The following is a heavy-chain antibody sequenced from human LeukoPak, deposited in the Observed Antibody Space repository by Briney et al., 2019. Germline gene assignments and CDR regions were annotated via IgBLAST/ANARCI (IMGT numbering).Heavy chain of an antibody. D-gene: IGHD4-11*01. V-gene: IGHV3-74*01. J-gene: IGHJ4*02. CDR1: GLSSSRYW. CDR3: ASDSNYACNY. CDR2: INGDGSST. Sequence: GGSLRLSCAASGLSSSRYWMGWVRQAPGKGLVWVSRINGDGSSTNYADSVKGRFTISRDNAKNTLYLQMNSLRAEDTAVYYCASDSNYACNYWGQGTLVTVSS.